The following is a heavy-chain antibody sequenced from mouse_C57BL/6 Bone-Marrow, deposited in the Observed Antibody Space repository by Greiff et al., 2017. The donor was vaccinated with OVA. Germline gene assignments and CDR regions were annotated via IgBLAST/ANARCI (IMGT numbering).Heavy chain of an antibody. V-gene: IGHV1-15*01. D-gene: IGHD2-2*01. CDR3: TREDGYDEVTY. Sequence: QVQLQQSGAELVRPGASVTLSCKASGYTFTDYEMHWVKQTPVHGLEWIGAIDPETGGTAYTQKFKGKALLAADKSSSTAYMELRSLTSEDSAVYYCTREDGYDEVTYWGQGTTRTGSS. J-gene: IGHJ2*01. CDR2: IDPETGGT. CDR1: GYTFTDYE.